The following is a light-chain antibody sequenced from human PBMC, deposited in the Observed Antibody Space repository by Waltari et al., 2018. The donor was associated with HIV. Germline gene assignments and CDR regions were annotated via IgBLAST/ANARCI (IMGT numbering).Light chain of an antibody. Sequence: QLVLTQSPSASPSLGASVKLTCTLNSGHTNYAIAWPQQQPEKGPRYLMKLNGDGSHTKGDGIPDRFSGSSSGAERYLTISSLQSDDEADYYCQSWDADIHVFGGGTKLTVL. CDR1: SGHTNYA. V-gene: IGLV4-69*01. J-gene: IGLJ3*02. CDR2: LNGDGSH. CDR3: QSWDADIHV.